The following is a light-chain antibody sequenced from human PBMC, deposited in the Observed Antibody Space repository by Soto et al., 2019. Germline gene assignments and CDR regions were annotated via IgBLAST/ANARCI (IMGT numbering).Light chain of an antibody. Sequence: QSALTQPRSVSGSRGQSVTISCTGTSSDVGGYDYVSWYQQHPGKAPKLMIYDVSERPSGVPDRFSGSKSGNTASLTISGLQAEDEAHYYCCSYAGTYMVFGGGTKLTVL. V-gene: IGLV2-11*01. CDR1: SSDVGGYDY. CDR2: DVS. J-gene: IGLJ2*01. CDR3: CSYAGTYMV.